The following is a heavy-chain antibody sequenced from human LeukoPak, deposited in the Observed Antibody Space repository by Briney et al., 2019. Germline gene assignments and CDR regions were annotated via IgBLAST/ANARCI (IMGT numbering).Heavy chain of an antibody. CDR1: GFTLSNHA. D-gene: IGHD3-10*01. V-gene: IGHV3-23*01. CDR3: VKDRVDGSGSQFDS. Sequence: GGSLRLSCAASGFTLSNHAMIWVRQAPGKGLEWVSSISGSGAMTYYADSVKGRFTISRDNAMDTLYLQMNSLRADDTAVYYCVKDRVDGSGSQFDSWGQGTMVTVSS. J-gene: IGHJ3*01. CDR2: ISGSGAMT.